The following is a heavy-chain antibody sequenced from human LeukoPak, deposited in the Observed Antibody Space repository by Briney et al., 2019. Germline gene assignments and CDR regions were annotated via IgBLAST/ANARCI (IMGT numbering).Heavy chain of an antibody. CDR1: AYTFTTYY. V-gene: IGHV1-46*01. Sequence: ASVKVSCKSSAYTFTTYYIHWVRQAPGQGLEWIGMIYPSTGSTYYAQRFQGRVTMTRDTSTSTVYMELGSLTSDDTAVYYCARPRDSSGWYYFDYWGQGTLITVSS. J-gene: IGHJ4*02. CDR3: ARPRDSSGWYYFDY. D-gene: IGHD6-19*01. CDR2: IYPSTGST.